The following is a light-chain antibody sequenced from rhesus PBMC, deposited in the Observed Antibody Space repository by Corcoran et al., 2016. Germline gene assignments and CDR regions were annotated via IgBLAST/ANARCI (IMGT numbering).Light chain of an antibody. CDR2: GAS. V-gene: IGKV3-24*01. CDR1: QSVSRS. CDR3: LQHSNWPRT. J-gene: IGKJ1*01. Sequence: EIVMTQSPATLSLSPGERATLSCRASQSVSRSLAWYQQQPGQAPRLLIYGASSRATGIPDRFMGSGAGTDLTLSISSLEPEDVAVYYCLQHSNWPRTFGQGTKVEIK.